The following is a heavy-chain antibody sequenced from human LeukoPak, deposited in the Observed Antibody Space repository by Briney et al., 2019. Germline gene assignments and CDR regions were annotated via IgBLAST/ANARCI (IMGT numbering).Heavy chain of an antibody. CDR1: GGSISSGSHF. CDR2: VDYSGTI. D-gene: IGHD6-19*01. CDR3: ARGRLARIPYFDS. Sequence: SETLSLTGSVFGGSISSGSHFWSWIRQLPGKGLEWLGYVDYSGTIYYNSSRESRLTLSVDTSNNQFSLDLRSMTAADTAVYYCARGRLARIPYFDSWGQGALVAVSS. J-gene: IGHJ4*02. V-gene: IGHV4-31*03.